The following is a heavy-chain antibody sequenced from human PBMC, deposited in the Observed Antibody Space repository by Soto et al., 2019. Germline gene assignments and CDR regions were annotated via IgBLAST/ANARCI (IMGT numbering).Heavy chain of an antibody. V-gene: IGHV3-23*01. CDR1: GSTFSSDD. CDR3: AKDGGWSLAVAGLFDY. CDR2: ISDSGGST. D-gene: IGHD6-19*01. J-gene: IGHJ4*02. Sequence: EVHLLEYGGGLVQPGGSLRLSCVVSGSTFSSDDMSWVRQAPGRGLEWVSGISDSGGSTYYADSVKGRFTISRDNAKNTLYRQLKSLRVEDMALYYCAKDGGWSLAVAGLFDYWGPGTQVTVSS.